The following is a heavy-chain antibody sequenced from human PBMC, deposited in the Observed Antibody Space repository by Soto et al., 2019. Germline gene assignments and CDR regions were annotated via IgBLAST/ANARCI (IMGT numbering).Heavy chain of an antibody. V-gene: IGHV4-34*01. CDR3: ARYSNSYYFDY. D-gene: IGHD4-4*01. Sequence: SETLSLTCAVYGGSFSGYYWSWIHQPPGKGLEWIGEINHSGSTNYNPSLKSRVTISVDTSKNQFSLKLSSVTAADTAVYYCARYSNSYYFDYWGQGTLVTVSS. CDR2: INHSGST. CDR1: GGSFSGYY. J-gene: IGHJ4*02.